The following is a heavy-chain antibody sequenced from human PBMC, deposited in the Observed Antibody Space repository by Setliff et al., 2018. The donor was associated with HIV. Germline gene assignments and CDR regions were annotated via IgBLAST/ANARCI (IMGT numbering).Heavy chain of an antibody. CDR3: AREWYYGSGSYWASYYYYYYYMDV. Sequence: PSETLSLTCTVSGGSISSYYWSWIRQPAGKGLEWIGRIYTSGSTKYNPSLKSRVTMSVDTSKNQFFLKLSSVTAADTAVYYCAREWYYGSGSYWASYYYYYYYMDVWGKGTTVTVSS. V-gene: IGHV4-4*07. J-gene: IGHJ6*03. CDR2: IYTSGST. D-gene: IGHD3-10*01. CDR1: GGSISSYY.